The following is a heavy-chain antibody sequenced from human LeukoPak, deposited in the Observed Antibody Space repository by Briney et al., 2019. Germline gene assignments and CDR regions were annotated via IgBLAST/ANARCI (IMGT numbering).Heavy chain of an antibody. J-gene: IGHJ4*02. Sequence: PGGSLRLSCAASGFTFSSYWMSWVRQAPGKGLEWVSGINWNGGGTGYADSVKGRFTISRDSAKNSLYLQMNTLRAEDTALYYCARGASYYYDSSGYYNWGQGTLVTVSS. CDR2: INWNGGGT. V-gene: IGHV3-20*04. D-gene: IGHD3-22*01. CDR1: GFTFSSYW. CDR3: ARGASYYYDSSGYYN.